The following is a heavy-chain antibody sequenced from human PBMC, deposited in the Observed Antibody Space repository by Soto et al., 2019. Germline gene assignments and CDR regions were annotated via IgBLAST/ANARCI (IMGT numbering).Heavy chain of an antibody. CDR2: MNPNSGNT. CDR1: GYTFTSYD. J-gene: IGHJ6*03. D-gene: IGHD3-3*01. CDR3: ARGPGSGYFFGQYYYYYMDV. V-gene: IGHV1-8*01. Sequence: ASVKVSCKASGYTFTSYDINWVRQATGQGLECMGWMNPNSGNTGYAQKFQGRVTMTRNTSISTAYMELSSLRSEDTAVYYCARGPGSGYFFGQYYYYYMDVWGKGTTVTVSS.